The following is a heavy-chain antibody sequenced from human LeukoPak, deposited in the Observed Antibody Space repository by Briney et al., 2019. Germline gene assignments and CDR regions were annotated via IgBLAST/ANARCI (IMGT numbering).Heavy chain of an antibody. CDR2: MNPNSGDT. CDR3: ARFRAGVGEPYGDY. D-gene: IGHD3-10*01. V-gene: IGHV1-8*01. CDR1: GYTFTSYD. Sequence: ASVKVSCKASGYTFTSYDINWVRQATGQGLEWMGWMNPNSGDTDYAQKFQGRVTMTRDTSISTAYMELSRLRYDDTAVYYCARFRAGVGEPYGDYWGQGTPVTVSS. J-gene: IGHJ4*02.